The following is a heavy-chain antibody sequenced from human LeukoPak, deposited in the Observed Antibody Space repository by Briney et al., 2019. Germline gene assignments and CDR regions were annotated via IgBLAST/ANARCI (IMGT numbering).Heavy chain of an antibody. J-gene: IGHJ4*02. D-gene: IGHD2-2*01. Sequence: GESLRLSCAASGFTLSNYWGHWVRQAPGKGLVWVSRINRDGSTTNYAAPVKGRFTLARDNAKNPLTLQMHRRRAEDNALYFCSKDKKSRQPSEIHYWGQGPLVTVSS. CDR1: GFTLSNYW. CDR3: SKDKKSRQPSEIHY. V-gene: IGHV3-74*01. CDR2: INRDGSTT.